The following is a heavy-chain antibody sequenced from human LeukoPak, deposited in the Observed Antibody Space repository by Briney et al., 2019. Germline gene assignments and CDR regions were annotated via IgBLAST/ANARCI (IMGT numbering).Heavy chain of an antibody. CDR2: MNNDGSRT. CDR1: GFTFSSYW. CDR3: AGGTFAFEY. V-gene: IGHV3-74*01. D-gene: IGHD2-21*01. J-gene: IGHJ1*01. Sequence: GGSLRLSCAASGFTFSSYWLNWVRQAPGKGLGWVSRMNNDGSRTAYADSAKGRFTISRDNARNTLYLQMNRLRAEDTAVYYCAGGTFAFEYWGQGTLVTVSS.